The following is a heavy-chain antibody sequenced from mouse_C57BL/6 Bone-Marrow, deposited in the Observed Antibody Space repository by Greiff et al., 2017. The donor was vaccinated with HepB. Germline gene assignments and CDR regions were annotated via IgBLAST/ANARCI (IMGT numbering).Heavy chain of an antibody. CDR3: ARGYYGSFDY. V-gene: IGHV7-3*01. CDR1: GFTFTDYY. CDR2: IRNKANGYTT. D-gene: IGHD1-1*01. J-gene: IGHJ2*01. Sequence: EVKLQESGGGLVQPGGSLSLSCAASGFTFTDYYMSWVRQPPGKALEWLGFIRNKANGYTTEYSASVKGRFTISRDNSQSILYLQMNALRAEDSATYYCARGYYGSFDYWGQGTTLTVSS.